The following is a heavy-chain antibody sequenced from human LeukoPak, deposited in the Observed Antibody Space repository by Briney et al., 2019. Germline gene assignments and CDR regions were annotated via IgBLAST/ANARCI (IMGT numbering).Heavy chain of an antibody. CDR1: GFTFSSYS. J-gene: IGHJ4*02. V-gene: IGHV3-21*01. Sequence: GGSLRLSCAASGFTFSSYSMNWVRQAPGKGLEWVSSISSSSSYIYYADSVKGRFTISRDNAKNSLYLQMNSLRAEDTAVYYCARDLPTITYSYDSSGYTFDYWGQGTLVTVSS. CDR2: ISSSSSYI. CDR3: ARDLPTITYSYDSSGYTFDY. D-gene: IGHD3-22*01.